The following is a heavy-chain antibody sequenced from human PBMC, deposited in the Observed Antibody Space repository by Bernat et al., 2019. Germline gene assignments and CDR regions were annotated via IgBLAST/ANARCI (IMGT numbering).Heavy chain of an antibody. J-gene: IGHJ6*03. D-gene: IGHD2-2*01. CDR1: GFTFSSYS. CDR2: ISSSSSYI. Sequence: VQLVESGGGVVQPGRSLRLSCAASGFTFSSYSMNWVRQAPGKGLEWVSYISSSSSYIYYADSVKGRFTISRDNAKNSLYLQMNSLRAEDTAVYYCAKTRVLGYCSSTSCPSDYYYYMDVWGKGTTVTVSS. V-gene: IGHV3-21*05. CDR3: AKTRVLGYCSSTSCPSDYYYYMDV.